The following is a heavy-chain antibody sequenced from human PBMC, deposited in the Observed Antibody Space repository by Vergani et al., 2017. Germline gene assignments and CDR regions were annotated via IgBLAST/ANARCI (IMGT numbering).Heavy chain of an antibody. Sequence: EVQLVESGGGLVQPGGSLRLSCAASGFTVSSNYMSWVRQAPGKGLEWVSVIYSGGSTYYADSVKGRFTISRDNSKNTLYLQINSLRAEDTAVYYCARDYESWFGELLYSYYYGMDVWGQGTTVTVSS. J-gene: IGHJ6*02. CDR1: GFTVSSNY. V-gene: IGHV3-66*01. CDR2: IYSGGST. CDR3: ARDYESWFGELLYSYYYGMDV. D-gene: IGHD3-10*01.